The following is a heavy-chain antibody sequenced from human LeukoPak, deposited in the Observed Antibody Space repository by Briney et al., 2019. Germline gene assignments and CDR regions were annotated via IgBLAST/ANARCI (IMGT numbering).Heavy chain of an antibody. D-gene: IGHD3-22*01. Sequence: PSETLSLTCTVSGGSISSYYWSWIRQPPGKGLEWIGYIYYSGSTNYNPSLKSRVTMSVDTSKDQFSLKLSSVTAADTAVYYCARACYYDSSGYYFLDYWGQGTLVTVSS. V-gene: IGHV4-59*01. CDR2: IYYSGST. J-gene: IGHJ4*02. CDR1: GGSISSYY. CDR3: ARACYYDSSGYYFLDY.